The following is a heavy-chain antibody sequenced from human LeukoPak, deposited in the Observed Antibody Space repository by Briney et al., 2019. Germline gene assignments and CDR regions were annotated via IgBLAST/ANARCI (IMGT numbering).Heavy chain of an antibody. J-gene: IGHJ4*02. CDR3: ARDPGTARNSSSWTFDY. V-gene: IGHV3-30-3*01. Sequence: PGRSLRLSCAASGFTFSSYAMHWVRQAPGKGLEWVAVISYDGSNKYYADSVKGRFTISRDNSKNTLYLQMNSLRAEDTAVYYCARDPGTARNSSSWTFDYWGQGTLVTVSS. D-gene: IGHD6-13*01. CDR1: GFTFSSYA. CDR2: ISYDGSNK.